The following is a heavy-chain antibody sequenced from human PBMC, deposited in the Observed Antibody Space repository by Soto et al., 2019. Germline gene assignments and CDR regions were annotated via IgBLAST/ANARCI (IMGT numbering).Heavy chain of an antibody. CDR3: ARDRGYSYGYTIYWYFDL. CDR1: GGSISSGGYY. V-gene: IGHV4-31*03. CDR2: IYYSGST. J-gene: IGHJ2*01. D-gene: IGHD5-18*01. Sequence: SQSLSLTCTVSGGSISSGGYYWSWIRQHPGKGREWIGYIYYSGSTYHNPSLKSRVTISVDTSKNQFSLKLSSVTAADTAVYYCARDRGYSYGYTIYWYFDLWGRGTLVXVSS.